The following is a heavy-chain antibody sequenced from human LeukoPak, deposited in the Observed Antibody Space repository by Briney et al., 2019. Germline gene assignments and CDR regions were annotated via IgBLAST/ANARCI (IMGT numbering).Heavy chain of an antibody. CDR1: GGTFSSYA. V-gene: IGHV1-69*06. CDR2: IIPIFGTA. J-gene: IGHJ4*02. Sequence: SVKVSCKASGGTFSSYAISWARQAPGQGLEWMGGIIPIFGTANYAQKFQGRVTITADKSTSTAYMELSSLRSEDTAVYYCARDTFRNSAATRGLPDYWGQGTLVTVSS. D-gene: IGHD2-2*01. CDR3: ARDTFRNSAATRGLPDY.